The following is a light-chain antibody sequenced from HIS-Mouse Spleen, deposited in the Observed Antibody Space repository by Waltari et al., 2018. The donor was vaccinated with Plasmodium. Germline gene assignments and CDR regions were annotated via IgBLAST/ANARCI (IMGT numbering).Light chain of an antibody. CDR2: AAS. Sequence: DIQMTQSPSSVSASVGDRVTITCRASPGISSWLAWYQQKPRNAPKLLIYAASSLQSGVPSRFSGSGSGTEFTLTISSLQPEDFATYYCQQANSFPPYTFGQGTKLEIK. CDR3: QQANSFPPYT. V-gene: IGKV1-12*01. CDR1: PGISSW. J-gene: IGKJ2*01.